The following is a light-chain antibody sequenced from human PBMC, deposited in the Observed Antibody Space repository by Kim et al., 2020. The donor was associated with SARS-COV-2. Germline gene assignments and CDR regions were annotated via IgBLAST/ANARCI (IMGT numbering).Light chain of an antibody. CDR1: SSNIGAGHE. CDR2: SHR. Sequence: QSVLTQPPSISGAPVQRVTISCTGSSSNIGAGHEVHWYQQFPGTAPKLLIYSHRNRPSGVPDRFSGSKSGTSASLTITGLHIEDDAVYYCHFYDRSLREVLFGGGTQLSVL. CDR3: HFYDRSLREVL. V-gene: IGLV1-40*01. J-gene: IGLJ2*01.